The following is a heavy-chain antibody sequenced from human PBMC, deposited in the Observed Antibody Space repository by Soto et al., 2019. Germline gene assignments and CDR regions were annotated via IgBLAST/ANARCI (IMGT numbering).Heavy chain of an antibody. D-gene: IGHD6-13*01. CDR3: ARPKNPAAGTGWFDP. J-gene: IGHJ5*02. CDR1: GSSISSSSCY. V-gene: IGHV4-39*01. CDR2: IYHSGSS. Sequence: SETLSLTSCISGSSISSSSCYWGWLRQPPGKGLEWIGTIYHSGSSYYNPSLKSRVTISVDTSKNQFSLNLRSVTAADTAMYYCARPKNPAAGTGWFDPWGQGTQVTVSS.